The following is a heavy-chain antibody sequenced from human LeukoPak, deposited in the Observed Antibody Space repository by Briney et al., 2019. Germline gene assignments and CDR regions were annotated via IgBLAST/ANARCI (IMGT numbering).Heavy chain of an antibody. CDR1: GGSISSYY. D-gene: IGHD3-22*01. V-gene: IGHV4-59*01. J-gene: IGHJ4*02. Sequence: SETLPLTCTVSGGSISSYYWSWIRQPPGKGLEWIGYIYYTENTNYNPSLKSRVTISVDTSKNQFSLNLTSVTAADTAVYYCAGGNFYDSRGHPYHFHYWGQGTLVTVPS. CDR3: AGGNFYDSRGHPYHFHY. CDR2: IYYTENT.